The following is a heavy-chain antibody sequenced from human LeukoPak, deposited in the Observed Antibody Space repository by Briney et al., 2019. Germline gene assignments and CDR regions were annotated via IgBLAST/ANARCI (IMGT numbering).Heavy chain of an antibody. V-gene: IGHV3-74*01. CDR1: GFTVSSYW. J-gene: IGHJ4*02. Sequence: GGSLRLSCAASGFTVSSYWMHWVRQAPGKGLVWVSRINSDGSSTSYAASVKGRSTISRNNTKNTMYLQMNSLRAEDTAVYYWARGRGSDYWGQGTLVTVSS. CDR3: ARGRGSDY. CDR2: INSDGSST.